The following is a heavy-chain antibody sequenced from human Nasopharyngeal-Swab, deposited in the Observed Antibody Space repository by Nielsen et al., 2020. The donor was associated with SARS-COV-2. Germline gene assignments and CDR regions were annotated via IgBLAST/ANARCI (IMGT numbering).Heavy chain of an antibody. CDR2: VSYDRADK. J-gene: IGHJ4*02. CDR1: GFTFSAHG. V-gene: IGHV3-30*03. Sequence: GGPLRLSCAASGFTFSAHGMHWVRQAPGKGLEWVAFVSYDRADKYYADSVKGRFTISRDNSRNTVYLQIDSLRAEDTAVYFCARGNGSPTYFEYWGQGTLVTVSS. CDR3: ARGNGSPTYFEY. D-gene: IGHD1-26*01.